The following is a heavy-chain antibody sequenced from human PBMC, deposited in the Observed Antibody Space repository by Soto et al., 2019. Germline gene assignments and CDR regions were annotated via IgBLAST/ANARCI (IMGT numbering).Heavy chain of an antibody. CDR1: AGSISSSNW. Sequence: SETLSLTCAVSAGSISSSNWWSWVRQPPGKGLEWIGEIYHSGSTNYNPSLKSRVTISVDKSKNQFSLKLSSVTAADTAVYYCASVRGGYYYAMDVWGQGTTVTVSS. D-gene: IGHD3-10*02. CDR3: ASVRGGYYYAMDV. J-gene: IGHJ6*02. CDR2: IYHSGST. V-gene: IGHV4-4*02.